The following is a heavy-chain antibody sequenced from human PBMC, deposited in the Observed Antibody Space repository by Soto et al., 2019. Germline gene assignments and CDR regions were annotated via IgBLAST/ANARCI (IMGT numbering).Heavy chain of an antibody. CDR3: AKDTSPGIAVGAMANY. V-gene: IGHV3-23*01. D-gene: IGHD6-19*01. CDR1: GFTFSSYA. J-gene: IGHJ4*02. Sequence: EVQLLESGGGLVQPGGSLRLSCAASGFTFSSYAMRWVRQAPGKGLEWVSTIGGTGAYTYYADSVKGRFTISRDNSKNTLYLQMSSLIADDTAVYYCAKDTSPGIAVGAMANYWGQGTLVTVSS. CDR2: IGGTGAYT.